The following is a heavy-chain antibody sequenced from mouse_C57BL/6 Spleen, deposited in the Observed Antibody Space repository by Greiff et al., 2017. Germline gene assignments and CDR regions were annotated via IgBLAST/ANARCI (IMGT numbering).Heavy chain of an antibody. J-gene: IGHJ2*01. D-gene: IGHD3-2*02. V-gene: IGHV1-55*01. CDR3: AREYSSGY. CDR1: GYTFTSYW. Sequence: LVESGAELVKPGASVKMSCKASGYTFTSYWITWVKQRPGQGLEWIGDIYPGSGSTNYNEKFKSKATLTVDASSSTAYMQLSSLTSEDSAVYDCAREYSSGYWGQGTTLTVSS. CDR2: IYPGSGST.